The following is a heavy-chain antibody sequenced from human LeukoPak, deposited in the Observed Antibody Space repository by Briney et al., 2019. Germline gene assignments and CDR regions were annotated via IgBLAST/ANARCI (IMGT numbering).Heavy chain of an antibody. Sequence: GGSLRLSCVASEFTFSGYAMSWVRQAPGKGLKWVSTISGSGGSTYYADSVKGRFTISRDNSKNTLYLQMNSLRAEDTAVYYCAKDRGSFRGFDSWGQGTLVTVSS. V-gene: IGHV3-23*01. CDR3: AKDRGSFRGFDS. CDR2: ISGSGGST. J-gene: IGHJ4*02. CDR1: EFTFSGYA. D-gene: IGHD1-26*01.